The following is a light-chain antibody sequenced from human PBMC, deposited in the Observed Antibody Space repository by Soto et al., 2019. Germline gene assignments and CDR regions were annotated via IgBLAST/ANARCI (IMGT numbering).Light chain of an antibody. CDR3: QQSYSTLYP. Sequence: DIQLTQSPSSLSASVGDRVNITCRASQNIRTYLNWYQQKPGKAPTLLIYAATTLQSGVPSTFSGSASGTDFSLTISSLQPGDVATYYCQQSYSTLYPFGQGTKLEIK. J-gene: IGKJ2*01. CDR1: QNIRTY. CDR2: AAT. V-gene: IGKV1-39*01.